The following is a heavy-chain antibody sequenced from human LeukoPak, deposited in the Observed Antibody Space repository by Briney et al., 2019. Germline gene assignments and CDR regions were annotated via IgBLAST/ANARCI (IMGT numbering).Heavy chain of an antibody. Sequence: ASVTVSCKASGYTFTGYYMHWVRQAPGQGLEWMGWINPNSGGTNYAQKFQGRVTMTRDTSISTAYMELSRLRSDDTAVYYCARDGGYDYVFDYWGQGTLVTVSS. J-gene: IGHJ4*02. D-gene: IGHD5-12*01. CDR2: INPNSGGT. CDR3: ARDGGYDYVFDY. CDR1: GYTFTGYY. V-gene: IGHV1-2*02.